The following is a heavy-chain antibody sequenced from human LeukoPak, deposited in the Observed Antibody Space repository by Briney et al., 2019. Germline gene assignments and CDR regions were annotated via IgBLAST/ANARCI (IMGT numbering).Heavy chain of an antibody. D-gene: IGHD3-10*01. Sequence: GESLKISCKGSGYSFTSYWIGWVRQMPGKGLEWMGIIYPGDSDTRYSPSFQGQVTISADKSISTAYLQWSSLKASDTAIYYCARRYYSGSGTGWYFDLWGRGTLVTVSS. CDR3: ARRYYSGSGTGWYFDL. J-gene: IGHJ2*01. CDR1: GYSFTSYW. V-gene: IGHV5-51*01. CDR2: IYPGDSDT.